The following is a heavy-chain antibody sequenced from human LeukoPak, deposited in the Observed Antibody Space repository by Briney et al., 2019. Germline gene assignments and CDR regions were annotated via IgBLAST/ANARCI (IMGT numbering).Heavy chain of an antibody. D-gene: IGHD6-6*01. V-gene: IGHV1-69*05. Sequence: GASVKVSCKASGGTFSSYAISWVRQAPGQGLKWMGGIIPIFGTANYAQKFQGRVTITTDESTSTAYMELSSLRSEDTAVYYCASHSLRSQQLVLNAFDIWGQGTMVTVSS. CDR1: GGTFSSYA. CDR3: ASHSLRSQQLVLNAFDI. CDR2: IIPIFGTA. J-gene: IGHJ3*02.